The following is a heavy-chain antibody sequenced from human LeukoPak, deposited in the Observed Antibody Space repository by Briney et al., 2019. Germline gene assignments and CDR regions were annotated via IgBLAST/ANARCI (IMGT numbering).Heavy chain of an antibody. CDR1: GGSISSSSYY. CDR2: IYYSGST. CDR3: ARASLAAALRHNWFDP. V-gene: IGHV4-39*07. D-gene: IGHD6-13*01. Sequence: SETLSLTCTVSGGSISSSSYYWGWIRQPPGKGLEWIGSIYYSGSTYYNPSLKSRVTISVDTSKNQFSLKLSSVTAADTAVYYCARASLAAALRHNWFDPWGQGTLVTVSS. J-gene: IGHJ5*02.